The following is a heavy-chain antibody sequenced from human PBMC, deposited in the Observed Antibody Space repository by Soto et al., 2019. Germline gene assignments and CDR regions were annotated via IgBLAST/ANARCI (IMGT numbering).Heavy chain of an antibody. CDR1: GGTFSSYA. CDR2: IIPIFGTA. J-gene: IGHJ6*02. Sequence: SVKVSCNASGGTFSSYAISWVRQAPGQGLEWMGGIIPIFGTANYAQKFQGRVTITADESTSTAYMELSSLRSEDTAVYYCARDLNRVVSDYYYYGMDVWGQGTTVTVSS. V-gene: IGHV1-69*13. D-gene: IGHD3-3*01. CDR3: ARDLNRVVSDYYYYGMDV.